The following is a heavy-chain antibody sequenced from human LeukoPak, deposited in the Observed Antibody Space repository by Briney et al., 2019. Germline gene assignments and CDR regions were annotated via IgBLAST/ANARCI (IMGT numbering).Heavy chain of an antibody. Sequence: SESLSLTCTVSGGSLSSGSYYWSWIRQPPGKGLEWLGYIYYSGSTNYNPSLKSRVTISVDTSKNQFSLKLSSVTAADTAVYYCARESVGATSWGSWFDPWGQGTLVTVSS. D-gene: IGHD1-26*01. CDR2: IYYSGST. CDR3: ARESVGATSWGSWFDP. J-gene: IGHJ5*02. CDR1: GGSLSSGSYY. V-gene: IGHV4-61*01.